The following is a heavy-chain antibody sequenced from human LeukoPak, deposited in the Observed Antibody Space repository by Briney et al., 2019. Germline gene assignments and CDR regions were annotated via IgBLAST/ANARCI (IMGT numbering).Heavy chain of an antibody. CDR2: IIPILGIA. CDR3: ARGTAVAGNWFDP. Sequence: GASVKVSCKASGGTFSSYAISWVRQAPGQGLEWMGRIIPILGIANYAQKFQGRVTITADKSTSTAYMELSSLRSEDTAVYYCARGTAVAGNWFDPWGQGTLVTVSP. D-gene: IGHD6-19*01. V-gene: IGHV1-69*04. J-gene: IGHJ5*02. CDR1: GGTFSSYA.